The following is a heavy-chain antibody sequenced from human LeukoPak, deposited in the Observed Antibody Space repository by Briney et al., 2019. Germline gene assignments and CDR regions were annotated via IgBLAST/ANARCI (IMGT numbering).Heavy chain of an antibody. CDR3: ARDTEAYDGSVSIFGADDWYFDL. CDR1: GYTFTGYY. V-gene: IGHV1-2*02. J-gene: IGHJ2*01. Sequence: ASVKVSCKASGYTFTGYYMHWVRQAPGQGLEWMGWINPNSGGTNYAQKFQGRVTMTRDTSISTAYMELSRLRSDDTAVYYCARDTEAYDGSVSIFGADDWYFDLWGRGTLVTVSS. D-gene: IGHD3-3*01. CDR2: INPNSGGT.